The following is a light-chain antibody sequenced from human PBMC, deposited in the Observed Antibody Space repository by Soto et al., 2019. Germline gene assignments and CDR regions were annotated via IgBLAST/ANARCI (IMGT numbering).Light chain of an antibody. CDR2: EVS. J-gene: IGLJ1*01. V-gene: IGLV2-14*01. CDR1: SSDVGGYNF. Sequence: QSALTQPASVSGSPGQSITISCTGTSSDVGGYNFVSWSQQHPGKAPKLMIYEVSNRPSGVSYRFSGSNSGNTASLTISGLQAEDEADYYCSSYTSSTTLPYVFGTGTKVTVL. CDR3: SSYTSSTTLPYV.